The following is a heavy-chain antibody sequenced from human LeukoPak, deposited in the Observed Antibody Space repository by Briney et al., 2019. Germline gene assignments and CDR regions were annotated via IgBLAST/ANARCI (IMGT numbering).Heavy chain of an antibody. CDR1: GDSQSRNNAL. D-gene: IGHD3-9*01. J-gene: IGHJ4*02. CDR2: PYYRSKWSY. CDR3: ARAFDILTGSLDLFDY. V-gene: IGHV6-1*01. Sequence: SHPLSLPCAISGDSQSRNNALYTSTRQSPSRGLEWLVWPYYRSKWSYTYAVSVKSRITINPDTSKNQFSLQLNSVTPEDTAVYYCARAFDILTGSLDLFDYWGQGSLVTVSS.